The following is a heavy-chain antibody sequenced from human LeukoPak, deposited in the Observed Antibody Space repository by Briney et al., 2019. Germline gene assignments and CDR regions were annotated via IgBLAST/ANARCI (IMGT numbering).Heavy chain of an antibody. V-gene: IGHV3-23*01. CDR2: ISGSGGST. CDR3: AKWGAGENYYYGMDV. CDR1: GFTFSSYA. Sequence: PGGSLRLSCAASGFTFSSYAMSWVRQAPGKGLEWVSAISGSGGSTYYADSVKGRFTISRDNSKNTLYLQMNSLRAEDTAVYYCAKWGAGENYYYGMDVWGQGTTVTVSS. J-gene: IGHJ6*02. D-gene: IGHD3-10*01.